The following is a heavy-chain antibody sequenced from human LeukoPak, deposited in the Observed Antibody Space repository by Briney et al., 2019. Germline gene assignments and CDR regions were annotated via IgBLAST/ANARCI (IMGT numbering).Heavy chain of an antibody. J-gene: IGHJ3*02. CDR2: IIPIFGTA. D-gene: IGHD3-10*01. V-gene: IGHV1-69*05. CDR3: ARDRFGGTMVRGVIRLNAFDI. Sequence: ASVKVSCKASGGTFSSYAISLVRQAPGQGLEWMGGIIPIFGTANYAQKFQGRVTITTDESTSTAYMELSSLRSEDTAVYYCARDRFGGTMVRGVIRLNAFDIWGQGTMVTVSS. CDR1: GGTFSSYA.